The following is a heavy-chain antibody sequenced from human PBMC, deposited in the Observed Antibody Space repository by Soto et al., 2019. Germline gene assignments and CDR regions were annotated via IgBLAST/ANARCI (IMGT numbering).Heavy chain of an antibody. V-gene: IGHV1-18*01. Sequence: QVHLVQSGAEVKKPGASVKVSCQASGYAFTTYGITWVRQAPGQGLEWMGWISAHNGNTNYAQKLQGRVTVTRDTSTSTAYMELRRLRSDETAVYYCARGRYGDYWGQGALVTVSS. CDR1: GYAFTTYG. CDR2: ISAHNGNT. CDR3: ARGRYGDY. D-gene: IGHD1-1*01. J-gene: IGHJ4*02.